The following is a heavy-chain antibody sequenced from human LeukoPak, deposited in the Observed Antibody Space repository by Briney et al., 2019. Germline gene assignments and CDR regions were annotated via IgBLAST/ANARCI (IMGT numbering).Heavy chain of an antibody. V-gene: IGHV4-30-4*01. Sequence: SETLSLTCTVSGGSISSGDYYWSWIRQPPGKGLEWIGYIYYSGSTYYNPSLKSQVTISVDTSKNQFSLKLSSVTAADTAVYYCARDLGVAYFERYRGGYFDYWGQGTLVTVSS. CDR1: GGSISSGDYY. CDR2: IYYSGST. J-gene: IGHJ4*02. CDR3: ARDLGVAYFERYRGGYFDY. D-gene: IGHD3-9*01.